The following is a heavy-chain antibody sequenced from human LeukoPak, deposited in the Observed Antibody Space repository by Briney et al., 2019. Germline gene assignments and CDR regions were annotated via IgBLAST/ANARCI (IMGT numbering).Heavy chain of an antibody. D-gene: IGHD2-2*01. J-gene: IGHJ4*02. V-gene: IGHV4-34*01. CDR3: ARGGVVPAAMGHFDY. CDR2: INHSGST. Sequence: PSETLSLTCAVYGGSFSGYYWSWIRQPPGKGLEWIGEINHSGSTNYNPSLKSRVTISVDTSKNQFSLKLSSVTAADTAVYYCARGGVVPAAMGHFDYWGQGTLVTVSS. CDR1: GGSFSGYY.